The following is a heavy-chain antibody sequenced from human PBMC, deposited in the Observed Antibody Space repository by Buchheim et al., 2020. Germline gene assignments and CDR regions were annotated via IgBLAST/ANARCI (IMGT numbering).Heavy chain of an antibody. D-gene: IGHD3-22*01. Sequence: QVQLQESGPGLGKPSETLSLTCTVSGGSISSYYWSWIRQPPGKGLEWIGYLHSIGSTNYTSSLKSRVTISVDTSKNQVPLKLRSVTAADTAVYYCARGYDTQDSWGQGTL. V-gene: IGHV4-59*01. CDR2: LHSIGST. CDR1: GGSISSYY. J-gene: IGHJ5*01. CDR3: ARGYDTQDS.